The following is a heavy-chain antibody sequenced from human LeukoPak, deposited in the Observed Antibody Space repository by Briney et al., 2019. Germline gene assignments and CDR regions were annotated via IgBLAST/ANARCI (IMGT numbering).Heavy chain of an antibody. CDR3: ARVYSSSFYYYMDV. V-gene: IGHV3-21*01. J-gene: IGHJ6*03. Sequence: GGSLRLSCAASGFTSSSYSMNWVRQAPGKGLEWVSSISSSSSYIYYADSVKGRFTISRDNAKNSLYLQMNSLRAEDTAVYYCARVYSSSFYYYMDVWGKGTTVTVSS. CDR2: ISSSSSYI. D-gene: IGHD6-6*01. CDR1: GFTSSSYS.